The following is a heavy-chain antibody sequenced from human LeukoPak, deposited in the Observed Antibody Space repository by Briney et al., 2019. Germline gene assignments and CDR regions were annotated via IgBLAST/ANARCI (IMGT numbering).Heavy chain of an antibody. V-gene: IGHV3-48*02. Sequence: GGSLRLSCAASGFTFSYYSMNWVRQAPGKGLEWVSYISSSSSTIYYADSVKGRFTISRDNAKNSLYLQMNSLRDEDTAVYYCARARGGSRSYWYFDLWGRGTLVTVSS. CDR2: ISSSSSTI. CDR3: ARARGGSRSYWYFDL. D-gene: IGHD1-26*01. CDR1: GFTFSYYS. J-gene: IGHJ2*01.